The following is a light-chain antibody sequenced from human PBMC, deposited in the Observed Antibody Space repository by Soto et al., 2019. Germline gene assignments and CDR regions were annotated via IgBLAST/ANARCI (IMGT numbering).Light chain of an antibody. CDR2: GAS. V-gene: IGKV3-20*01. J-gene: IGKJ1*01. CDR1: QSVSNNY. CDR3: QQYGSSGT. Sequence: EIVLPPSPSTLSLSPGERAPLSCRASQSVSNNYLAWYQQKPGQAPRLLIYGASNRATGIPDRFSGSGSGTDFTLTISRLEPEDFAVYYCQQYGSSGTFGQGTKVDI.